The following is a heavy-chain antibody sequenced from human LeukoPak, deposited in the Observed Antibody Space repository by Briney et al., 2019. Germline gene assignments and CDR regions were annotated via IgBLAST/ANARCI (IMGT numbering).Heavy chain of an antibody. CDR2: IYYSGST. Sequence: SETLSLTCTVSGGSISSSSYYWGWIRQPPGKGLEWIGSIYYSGSTYYNPSLKSRVTMFVDMSKNRFSLRLSSVTAADTAVYYCARHRAYSSSSPFDYWGQGTLVTVSS. V-gene: IGHV4-39*01. J-gene: IGHJ4*02. D-gene: IGHD6-6*01. CDR1: GGSISSSSYY. CDR3: ARHRAYSSSSPFDY.